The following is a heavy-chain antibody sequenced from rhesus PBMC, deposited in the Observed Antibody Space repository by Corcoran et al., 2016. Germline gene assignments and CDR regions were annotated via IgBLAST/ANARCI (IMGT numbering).Heavy chain of an antibody. CDR2: ITYSGST. CDR3: ARAYSWNDPTQFDY. J-gene: IGHJ4*01. V-gene: IGHV4-122*02. CDR1: GGSISSGYYY. Sequence: QVQLQESGPGLVKPSETLSLPCAVSGGSISSGYYYWSWIRQPPGKGLEWFGYITYSGSTSNNPSLKSRVTISRDTSKNQFSLKLSSVTAADTAVYYCARAYSWNDPTQFDYWGQGVLVTVSS. D-gene: IGHD1-14*01.